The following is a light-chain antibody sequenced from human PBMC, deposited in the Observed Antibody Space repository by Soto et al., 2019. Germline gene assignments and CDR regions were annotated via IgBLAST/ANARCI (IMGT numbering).Light chain of an antibody. V-gene: IGLV2-14*01. CDR2: DVS. J-gene: IGLJ2*01. Sequence: QSALTQPASVSGSPGQSITISCTGTSSDVCGYNYVSWYQQHPGKAPKLMIYDVSNRPSGVSNRFSGSKSGNTASLTISGLQAEDEADYYCSSYTSSIVVVGGGTKLTVL. CDR1: SSDVCGYNY. CDR3: SSYTSSIVV.